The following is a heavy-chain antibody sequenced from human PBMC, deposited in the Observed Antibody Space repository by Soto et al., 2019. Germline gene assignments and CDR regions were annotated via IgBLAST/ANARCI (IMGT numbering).Heavy chain of an antibody. J-gene: IGHJ6*03. CDR3: ANPPDGSYHYYLLDV. CDR2: ISGSGGST. Sequence: GGSLRLSCAASGFTFSSYAMSWVRQAPGKGLEWVSAISGSGGSTYYADSVKGRFTISRDNSKNTLYLQMNSLRAEDTAVYYCANPPDGSYHYYLLDVCGKGTSVIVSS. CDR1: GFTFSSYA. D-gene: IGHD3-10*01. V-gene: IGHV3-23*01.